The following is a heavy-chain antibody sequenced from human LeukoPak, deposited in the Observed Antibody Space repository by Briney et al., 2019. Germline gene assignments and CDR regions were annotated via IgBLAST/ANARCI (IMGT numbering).Heavy chain of an antibody. Sequence: TGWSFRASFPATGLTFIRYARSGIRQDPGKGLWGVSAITGVGGTTYTSNSVKSQSTIPRDNSKITLYPQMNSLSAEHTAVYYCAKDLKYYYDSSGYYPSPACAIDYWGQGTLVTVSS. CDR3: AKDLKYYYDSSGYYPSPACAIDY. J-gene: IGHJ4*02. D-gene: IGHD3-22*01. CDR1: GLTFIRYA. V-gene: IGHV3-23*01. CDR2: ITGVGGTT.